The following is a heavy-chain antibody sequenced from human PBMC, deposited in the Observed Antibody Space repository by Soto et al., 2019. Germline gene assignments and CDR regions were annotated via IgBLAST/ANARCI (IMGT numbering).Heavy chain of an antibody. D-gene: IGHD4-17*01. V-gene: IGHV4-30-4*01. CDR2: IYYSGST. CDR1: GGSISSGDYY. J-gene: IGHJ6*02. Sequence: SETLSLTCTVSGGSISSGDYYWSWIRQPPGKALEWIGYIYYSGSTYYNPSLKSRVTISVDTSKNQFSLKLSSVTAADTAVYYCAREGYGDYRDYYGMDVWGQGTTVTVSS. CDR3: AREGYGDYRDYYGMDV.